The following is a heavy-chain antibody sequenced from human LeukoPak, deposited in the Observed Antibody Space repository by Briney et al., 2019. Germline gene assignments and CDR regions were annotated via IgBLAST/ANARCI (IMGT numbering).Heavy chain of an antibody. V-gene: IGHV4-39*02. J-gene: IGHJ4*02. Sequence: PSETLSLTCTVSSGSIGSSSNYWGWIRQAPGKGLEWIGNVYYSGSTYYNPSLKSRVTISVDTSKNQFSLKLSSVTAADTAVYYCAREGFRQLVPFDYWGQGTLVTVSS. D-gene: IGHD6-13*01. CDR3: AREGFRQLVPFDY. CDR2: VYYSGST. CDR1: SGSIGSSSNY.